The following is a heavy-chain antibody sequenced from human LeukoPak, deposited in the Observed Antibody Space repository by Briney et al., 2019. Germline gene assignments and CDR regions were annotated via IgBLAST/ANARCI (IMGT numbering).Heavy chain of an antibody. CDR2: INPNSGGT. CDR3: ARDLKIHEAFDI. J-gene: IGHJ3*02. CDR1: GYTFTGYY. Sequence: ASVKVSCKASGYTFTGYYMHWVRQAPGQGLEWMGWINPNSGGTNYAQKVQGRVHMTRDTSISTVYMELSRLRSDDTAVYYCARDLKIHEAFDIWGQGTMVTVSS. V-gene: IGHV1-2*02. D-gene: IGHD3-9*01.